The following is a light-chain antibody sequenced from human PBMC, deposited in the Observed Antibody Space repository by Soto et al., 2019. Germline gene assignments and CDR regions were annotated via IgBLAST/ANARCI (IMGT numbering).Light chain of an antibody. Sequence: DIQMTQSPSTLSASIGDRVTITCRASQTINNWLAWYQQKPGKAPNLLIYHASNLETGVPSRFSGSAFGTEFTLTISSLQPDDFATYYCQHYNSYPWTFSQGTRWIS. J-gene: IGKJ1*01. V-gene: IGKV1-5*01. CDR1: QTINNW. CDR2: HAS. CDR3: QHYNSYPWT.